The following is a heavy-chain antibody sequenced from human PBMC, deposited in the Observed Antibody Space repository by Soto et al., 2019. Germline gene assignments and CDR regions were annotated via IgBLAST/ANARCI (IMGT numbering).Heavy chain of an antibody. CDR2: IYYSGST. CDR3: ARGYGSGSYYNSPLYYYMDV. V-gene: IGHV4-59*08. CDR1: GCSISSYY. J-gene: IGHJ6*03. Sequence: SETLSLTCTVSGCSISSYYWSWIRQPPGKGLEWIGYIYYSGSTNYNPSLKSRVTISVDTSKNQFSLKLSSVTAADTAVYYCARGYGSGSYYNSPLYYYMDVWGKGTTVTVSS. D-gene: IGHD3-10*01.